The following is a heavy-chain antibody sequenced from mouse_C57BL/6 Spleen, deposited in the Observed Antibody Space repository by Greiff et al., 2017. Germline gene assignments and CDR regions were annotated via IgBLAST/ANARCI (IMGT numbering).Heavy chain of an antibody. V-gene: IGHV1-61*01. CDR3: ARERGQGGPFDY. CDR2: IYPSDSET. J-gene: IGHJ2*01. Sequence: VQLQQPGAELVRPGSSVKLSCKASGYTFTSYWMDWVKQRPGQGLEWIGNIYPSDSETHYNQKFKDKATLTVDTSSSPAYMQLSSLTSEDSAGYYCARERGQGGPFDYWGQGTTLTVSS. CDR1: GYTFTSYW.